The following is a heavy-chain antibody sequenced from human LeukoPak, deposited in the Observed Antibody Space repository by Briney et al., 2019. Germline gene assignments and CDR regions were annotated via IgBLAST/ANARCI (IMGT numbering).Heavy chain of an antibody. V-gene: IGHV3-53*01. CDR2: IYSGGST. J-gene: IGHJ1*01. Sequence: PGGSLRLSCAASGFSVSSNYMSWVRQAPGKGLEWVSVIYSGGSTYCADSVKGRFTISRDNSKNTLYLQMKSLRAEDTAVYYCARTDETAPAEDFQHWGQGTLVTVSS. CDR3: ARTDETAPAEDFQH. D-gene: IGHD2-21*02. CDR1: GFSVSSNY.